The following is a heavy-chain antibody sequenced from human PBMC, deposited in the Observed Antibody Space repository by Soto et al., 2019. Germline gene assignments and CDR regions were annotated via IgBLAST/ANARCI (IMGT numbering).Heavy chain of an antibody. D-gene: IGHD2-15*01. Sequence: ASVKVSCKASGYTFTSYYMHWVRQAPGQGLEWMGIINPSGGSTSYAQKFQGRVTMTRDTSTSTVYMELSSLRSEDTAVYYCARGWWLSSQYYYYGMDVWGQGTTVTVSS. CDR2: INPSGGST. V-gene: IGHV1-46*01. CDR3: ARGWWLSSQYYYYGMDV. J-gene: IGHJ6*02. CDR1: GYTFTSYY.